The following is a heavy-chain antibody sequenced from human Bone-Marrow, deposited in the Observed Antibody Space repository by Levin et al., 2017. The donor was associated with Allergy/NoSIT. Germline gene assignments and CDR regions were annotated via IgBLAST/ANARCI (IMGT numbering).Heavy chain of an antibody. CDR2: IIPIFGTA. Sequence: SGGSLRLSCKASGGTFSSYAISWVRQAPGQGLEWMGGIIPIFGTANYAQKFQGRVTITADESTSTAYMELSSLRSEDTAVYYCARGVTVTTTVGDYYYYYMDVWGKGTTVTVSS. V-gene: IGHV1-69*01. D-gene: IGHD4-17*01. J-gene: IGHJ6*03. CDR1: GGTFSSYA. CDR3: ARGVTVTTTVGDYYYYYMDV.